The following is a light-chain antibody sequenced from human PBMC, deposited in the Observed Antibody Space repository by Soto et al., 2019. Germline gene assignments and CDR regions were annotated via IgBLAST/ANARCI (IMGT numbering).Light chain of an antibody. CDR1: SSDVGGYKY. Sequence: QSALTQPASVSGSPGQSITISCTGTSSDVGGYKYVSWYQQHPGKAPKLMIYEVSNRPSGISNRFSGSKSGNTASLTISGLQAEDEADYYCSSYGTRSTLVFGGGTKLTVL. CDR2: EVS. V-gene: IGLV2-14*01. J-gene: IGLJ2*01. CDR3: SSYGTRSTLV.